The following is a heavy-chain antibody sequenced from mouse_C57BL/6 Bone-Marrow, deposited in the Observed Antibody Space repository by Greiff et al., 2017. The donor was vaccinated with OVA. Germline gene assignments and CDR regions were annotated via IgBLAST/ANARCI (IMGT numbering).Heavy chain of an antibody. CDR3: ANYYAMDY. CDR1: GYTFTDYN. J-gene: IGHJ4*01. Sequence: EVKLMESGPELVKPGASVKMSCKASGYTFTDYNMHWVKQSHGKSLEWIGYINPNNGGTSYNQKFKGKATLTVNKSSSTAYMELRSLTSEDSAVYYCANYYAMDYWGQGTSVTVSS. CDR2: INPNNGGT. V-gene: IGHV1-22*01.